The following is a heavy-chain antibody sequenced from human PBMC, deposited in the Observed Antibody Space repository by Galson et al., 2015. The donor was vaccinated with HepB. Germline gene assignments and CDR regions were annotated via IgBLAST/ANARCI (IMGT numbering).Heavy chain of an antibody. Sequence: SLRLSCAASGFTFSSYAMHWVRQAPGKGLEWVAVISYDGSNKYYADSVKGRFTISRDNSKNTLYLQMNSLRAEDTAVYYCARDNLVVGATKDNWGQGTLVTVSS. CDR1: GFTFSSYA. J-gene: IGHJ4*02. V-gene: IGHV3-30-3*01. CDR3: ARDNLVVGATKDN. D-gene: IGHD1-26*01. CDR2: ISYDGSNK.